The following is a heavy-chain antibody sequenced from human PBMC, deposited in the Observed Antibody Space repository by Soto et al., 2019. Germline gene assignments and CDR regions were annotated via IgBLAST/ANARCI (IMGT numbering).Heavy chain of an antibody. Sequence: SETLSLTCAVYGGSFSGYYWSWIRQPPGKGLEWIGEINHSGSTNYNPSLKSRVTISVDTSKNQFSLKLSSVTAADTAVYYCARDSRNWNDGNVEYNWFDPWGQGTLDTVSS. CDR1: GGSFSGYY. V-gene: IGHV4-34*01. J-gene: IGHJ5*02. CDR2: INHSGST. CDR3: ARDSRNWNDGNVEYNWFDP. D-gene: IGHD1-1*01.